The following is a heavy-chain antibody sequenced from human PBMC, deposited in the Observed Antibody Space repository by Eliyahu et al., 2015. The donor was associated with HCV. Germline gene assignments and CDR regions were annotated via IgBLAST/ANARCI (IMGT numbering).Heavy chain of an antibody. J-gene: IGHJ4*02. CDR3: ARGESGNAY. D-gene: IGHD1-1*01. V-gene: IGHV1-18*01. CDR1: GYTFTDYG. Sequence: QVQLVQSEGEVKKPGAAVKVSCKTSGYTFTDYGISWVRQAPGQGLEWIGXIAVYNNKTNYSKKLQDRVTMTTDTTTSTAYMELRSLTSEDTAVYFCARGESGNAYWGQGTLVTVSS. CDR2: IAVYNNKT.